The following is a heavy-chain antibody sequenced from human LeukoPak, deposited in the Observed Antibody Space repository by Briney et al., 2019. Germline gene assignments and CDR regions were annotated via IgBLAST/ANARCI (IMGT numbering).Heavy chain of an antibody. CDR1: RYSFTDYY. V-gene: IGHV1-2*02. D-gene: IGHD3-10*01. CDR2: LNPNSGDT. J-gene: IGHJ4*02. CDR3: ARMYYYGSGTYYGDY. Sequence: ASVKVSCKASRYSFTDYYVHWVRQAPGQGLEWVGLLNPNSGDTNYAQKFQGRVTMIRDTSTNTAYMELSRLRSDDTAVYYCARMYYYGSGTYYGDYWGQGTLVTVSS.